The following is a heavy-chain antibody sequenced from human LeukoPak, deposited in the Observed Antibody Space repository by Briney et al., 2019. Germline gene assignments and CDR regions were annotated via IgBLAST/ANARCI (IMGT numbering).Heavy chain of an antibody. Sequence: ASVKVSCKASGYTFTSYGISWVRQAPGQGLEWMGWISAYNGNTNYAQRLQGRVTMTTDTSTSTAYMELRSLRSDDTAVYYCARDTPYSYGSWSYYRAFDIWGQGTMVTVSS. V-gene: IGHV1-18*01. D-gene: IGHD3-10*01. CDR2: ISAYNGNT. CDR1: GYTFTSYG. CDR3: ARDTPYSYGSWSYYRAFDI. J-gene: IGHJ3*02.